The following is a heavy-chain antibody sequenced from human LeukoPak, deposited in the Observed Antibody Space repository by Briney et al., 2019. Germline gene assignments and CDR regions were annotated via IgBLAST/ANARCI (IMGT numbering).Heavy chain of an antibody. D-gene: IGHD6-19*01. CDR2: LYSTDSP. V-gene: IGHV4-61*01. Sequence: PSVTLSLTSPVSRSSVSNPTYYHPFWIPHPPSKPLHSHGSLYSTDSPKFNPSHASRVTRSLETSKSQFVLKLSSVIAEDSAIYYCARFRSGCWFYFDSWGQGTLVTVSS. CDR3: ARFRSGCWFYFDS. J-gene: IGHJ4*02. CDR1: RSSVSNPTYY.